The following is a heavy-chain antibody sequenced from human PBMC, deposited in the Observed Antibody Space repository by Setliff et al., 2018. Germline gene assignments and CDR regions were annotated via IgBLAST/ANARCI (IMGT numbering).Heavy chain of an antibody. Sequence: GASVKVSCKASGYAFGSSGISWVRQAPGQGLEWMGGTIPMFGSANYAQKFQGRVTIITDEFTGTAYMELSSLRTEDTAVYYCAREGVDIRSSTDYRYYMDVWGKGTTVTVSS. V-gene: IGHV1-69*05. CDR3: AREGVDIRSSTDYRYYMDV. CDR1: GYAFGSSG. CDR2: TIPMFGSA. J-gene: IGHJ6*03. D-gene: IGHD5-12*01.